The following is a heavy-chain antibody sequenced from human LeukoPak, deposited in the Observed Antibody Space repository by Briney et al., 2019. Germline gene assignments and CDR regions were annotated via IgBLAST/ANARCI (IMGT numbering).Heavy chain of an antibody. V-gene: IGHV3-30*04. CDR2: ISYGGDNK. J-gene: IGHJ4*02. Sequence: GGSLRLSCAASGFNFQIYAMHWVRQAPGKGLEWVAIISYGGDNKYYADSVKGRFTISRDNSKNTLYLQMNSLRVEDTAVYYCAKGHFIGNSEFLDNWGQGTLVSVSP. CDR3: AKGHFIGNSEFLDN. CDR1: GFNFQIYA. D-gene: IGHD4-23*01.